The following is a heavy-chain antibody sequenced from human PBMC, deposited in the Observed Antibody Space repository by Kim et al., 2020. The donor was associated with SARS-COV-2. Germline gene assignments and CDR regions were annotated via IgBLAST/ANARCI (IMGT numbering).Heavy chain of an antibody. J-gene: IGHJ4*02. V-gene: IGHV3-9*01. D-gene: IGHD5-12*01. CDR3: AKDLLAGYAHFDY. Sequence: YADSVKGRFTISRDNAKNSLYLQMNSLRAEDTDLYYCAKDLLAGYAHFDYWGQGTLVTVSS.